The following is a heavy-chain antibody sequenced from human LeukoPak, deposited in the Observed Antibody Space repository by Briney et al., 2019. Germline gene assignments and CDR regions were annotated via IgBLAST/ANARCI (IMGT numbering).Heavy chain of an antibody. CDR2: ISSSGSTI. V-gene: IGHV3-48*03. CDR3: ARDGDTAPLSYSSYMDV. D-gene: IGHD5-18*01. Sequence: PGGSLRRSGAAYGFICSGYEMDWVRQAPGKGREWVSYISSSGSTIYYADSGKGRFTISRDNAKNSLYLQMNSLRAEDTAVYYCARDGDTAPLSYSSYMDVWGKGTTVTVSS. CDR1: GFICSGYE. J-gene: IGHJ6*03.